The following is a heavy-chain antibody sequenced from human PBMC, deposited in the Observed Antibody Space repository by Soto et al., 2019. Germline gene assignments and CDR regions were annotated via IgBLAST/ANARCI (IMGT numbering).Heavy chain of an antibody. CDR3: ARGAVGIVVVPAAMAFDY. J-gene: IGHJ4*02. Sequence: QVQLVQSGAEVKKPGASVKVSCKASGYTFTSYGISWVRQAPGQGLEWMGWISAYHGNTNYAQKLQGRVTMTTDTATSTAYMELRSLRSDDTAVYYCARGAVGIVVVPAAMAFDYWGQGTLVTVSS. D-gene: IGHD2-2*01. CDR1: GYTFTSYG. CDR2: ISAYHGNT. V-gene: IGHV1-18*01.